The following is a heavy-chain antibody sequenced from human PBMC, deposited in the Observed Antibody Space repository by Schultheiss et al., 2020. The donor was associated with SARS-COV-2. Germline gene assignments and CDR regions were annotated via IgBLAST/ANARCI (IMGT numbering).Heavy chain of an antibody. Sequence: GGSLRLSCAASGFIFSNYVLSWVRQAPGKGLEWVSGISGSGDNTYYADSVKGRFTISRDNSKNTVYLQMNSLRAEDTAIYYCAREPGSTSDFDYWGQGTLVTVSS. V-gene: IGHV3-23*01. CDR1: GFIFSNYV. CDR3: AREPGSTSDFDY. J-gene: IGHJ4*02. D-gene: IGHD1-7*01. CDR2: ISGSGDNT.